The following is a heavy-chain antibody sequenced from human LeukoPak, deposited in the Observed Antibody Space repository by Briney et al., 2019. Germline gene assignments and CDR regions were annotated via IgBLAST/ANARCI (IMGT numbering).Heavy chain of an antibody. J-gene: IGHJ4*02. CDR3: ARASTHGSGSYYKY. V-gene: IGHV1-8*03. CDR2: MNPNSGNT. D-gene: IGHD3-10*01. CDR1: GYTFTSYD. Sequence: ASVKVSCKASGYTFTSYDINWVRQATGQGLEWMGWMNPNSGNTGYAQKFQGRVTITRNTSISTAYMELSSLRSDDTAVYFCARASTHGSGSYYKYWGQGSLVTVSS.